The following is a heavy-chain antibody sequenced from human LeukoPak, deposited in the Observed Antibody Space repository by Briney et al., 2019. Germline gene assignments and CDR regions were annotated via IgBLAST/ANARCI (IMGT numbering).Heavy chain of an antibody. J-gene: IGHJ5*02. D-gene: IGHD3-22*01. V-gene: IGHV5-51*01. Sequence: GESLKISCKGSGDSFTSYWIGWVRQMPGKGLEWTGIIYPGDSDTRYSPSFQGQVTMSADKSISTAYLQWSSLKASDTAMYYCARYPYYYDSSGYYYDHWGQGTLVTVSS. CDR1: GDSFTSYW. CDR3: ARYPYYYDSSGYYYDH. CDR2: IYPGDSDT.